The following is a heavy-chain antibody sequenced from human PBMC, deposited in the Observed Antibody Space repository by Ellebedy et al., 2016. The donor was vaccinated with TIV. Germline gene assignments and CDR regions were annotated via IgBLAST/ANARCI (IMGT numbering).Heavy chain of an antibody. Sequence: PGGSLRLSCAASGFTFSSYGMHWVRQAPGQGLEWVSLIPYDGSSKYYGDSVKGRFTISRDNFRKMVFLQMNSLRPEDTAVYYCARDGYSSTYFPQHWGQGTLVSVS. CDR3: ARDGYSSTYFPQH. CDR1: GFTFSSYG. V-gene: IGHV3-33*05. CDR2: IPYDGSSK. J-gene: IGHJ1*01. D-gene: IGHD6-13*01.